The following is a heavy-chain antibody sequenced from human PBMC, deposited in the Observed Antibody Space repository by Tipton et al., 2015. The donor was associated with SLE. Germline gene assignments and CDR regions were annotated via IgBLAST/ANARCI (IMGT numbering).Heavy chain of an antibody. CDR1: GGSFSGYH. CDR2: IADTGSP. Sequence: TLSLTCAVYGGSFSGYHWTWIRQPPGQGLEWIGEIADTGSPNYNPSLKSRVTISLDTSKSQFSLKLRSVTAADTAVYYCAGAWQGYCSGGTCYVLDYWGQGTLVTVSS. J-gene: IGHJ4*02. D-gene: IGHD2-15*01. CDR3: AGAWQGYCSGGTCYVLDY. V-gene: IGHV4-34*01.